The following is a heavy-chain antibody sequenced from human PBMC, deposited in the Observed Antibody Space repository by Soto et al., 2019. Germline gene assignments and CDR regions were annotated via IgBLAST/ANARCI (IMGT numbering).Heavy chain of an antibody. CDR1: GGSISSGDYY. Sequence: SETLSLTCTVSGGSISSGDYYWSWIRQPPGKGLEWIGYIYYSGSTYYNPSLKSRVTISVDTSKNQFSLKLSSVTAADTAVYYCARVGLYDFWSGYYDWFDPWGQGTLVTVSS. J-gene: IGHJ5*02. CDR2: IYYSGST. D-gene: IGHD3-3*01. V-gene: IGHV4-30-4*01. CDR3: ARVGLYDFWSGYYDWFDP.